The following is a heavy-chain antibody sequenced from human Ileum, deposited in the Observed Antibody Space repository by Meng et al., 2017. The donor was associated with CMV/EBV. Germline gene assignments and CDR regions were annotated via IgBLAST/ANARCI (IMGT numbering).Heavy chain of an antibody. Sequence: GESLKISCVAPAFTFTNSWMTWVRQAPGKGLEWVGRIKNKVGGGTPDYAAPVKGRVTISKEDSKNTLYLQMNTLTTEYTALYYWTTDGGFYWGQGTLVTVSS. V-gene: IGHV3-15*01. J-gene: IGHJ4*02. CDR2: IKNKVGGGTP. D-gene: IGHD3-16*01. CDR1: AFTFTNSW. CDR3: TTDGGFY.